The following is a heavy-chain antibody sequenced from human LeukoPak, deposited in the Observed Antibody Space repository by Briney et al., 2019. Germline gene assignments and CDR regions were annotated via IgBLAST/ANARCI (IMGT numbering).Heavy chain of an antibody. V-gene: IGHV1-69*04. Sequence: ASVKVSCKASGGTFSSYAISWVRQAPGQGLEWMGRIIPILGIANYAQKFQGRVTITADKSTSTAYMELSSLRSEDTAVYYCATEYSSSPNQWPYFDYWGQGTLVTVSS. CDR1: GGTFSSYA. D-gene: IGHD6-13*01. CDR3: ATEYSSSPNQWPYFDY. J-gene: IGHJ4*02. CDR2: IIPILGIA.